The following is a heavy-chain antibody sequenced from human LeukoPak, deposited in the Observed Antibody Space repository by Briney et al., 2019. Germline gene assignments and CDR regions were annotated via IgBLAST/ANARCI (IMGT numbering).Heavy chain of an antibody. CDR3: AADQGSGWYV. D-gene: IGHD6-19*01. Sequence: SVTVSFKASVFTFTSSAMQWVRQARGQRLEWIGWIVVGSGNTNYAQKFQERVTITRDMSTSTAYMELSSLRSEDTAVYYCAADQGSGWYVWGQGTLVTVSS. V-gene: IGHV1-58*02. CDR2: IVVGSGNT. J-gene: IGHJ4*02. CDR1: VFTFTSSA.